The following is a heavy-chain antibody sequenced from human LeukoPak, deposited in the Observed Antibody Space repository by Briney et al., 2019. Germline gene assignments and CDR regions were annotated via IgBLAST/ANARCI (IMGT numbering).Heavy chain of an antibody. CDR3: VETEDIVVVPAAMPFDY. Sequence: PGGSLRLSCSASGFTFSSYAMHWVRQAPGKGLEYVSAISSNGGSTYYADSVKGRFTISRDNSKNTLYLQMSSLRAEDTAVYYCVETEDIVVVPAAMPFDYWGQGTLVTVSS. V-gene: IGHV3-64D*06. CDR2: ISSNGGST. CDR1: GFTFSSYA. D-gene: IGHD2-2*01. J-gene: IGHJ4*02.